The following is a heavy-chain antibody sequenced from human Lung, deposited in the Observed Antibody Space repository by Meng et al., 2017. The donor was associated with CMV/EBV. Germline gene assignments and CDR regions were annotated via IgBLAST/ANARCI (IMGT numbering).Heavy chain of an antibody. D-gene: IGHD3-9*01. Sequence: ASVKVSXKASGYTFTNYFIHWVRQAPGQGLEWVGVISPSGESRNYAPRFQGSVTMTSDSSASTVYMELLSLKSEDTAVYFCARDYGDCSLTGCLQYFYGRDVWGEGTXVTVGS. CDR2: ISPSGESR. V-gene: IGHV1-46*01. CDR1: GYTFTNYF. CDR3: ARDYGDCSLTGCLQYFYGRDV. J-gene: IGHJ6*01.